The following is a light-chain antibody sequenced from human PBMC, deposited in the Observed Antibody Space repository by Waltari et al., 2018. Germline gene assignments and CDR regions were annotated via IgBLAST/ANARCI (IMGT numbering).Light chain of an antibody. CDR1: QSIHYTSNDKNY. CDR3: QQYFNSPIA. Sequence: DIVMTQSPDSLLVSLGERATISCNSSQSIHYTSNDKNYLAWYQQKAGQPPRLLVHWASIRESGVPDRFRGSGSGTDFTLTISNLQPEDVAFYWCQQYFNSPIAFGQGTRLEIK. J-gene: IGKJ5*01. V-gene: IGKV4-1*01. CDR2: WAS.